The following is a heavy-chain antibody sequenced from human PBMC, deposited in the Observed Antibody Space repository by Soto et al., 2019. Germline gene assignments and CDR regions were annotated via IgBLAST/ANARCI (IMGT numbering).Heavy chain of an antibody. V-gene: IGHV5-51*01. CDR2: IYPGDSAT. D-gene: IGHD1-26*01. CDR1: GYSFTRYW. Sequence: PGESLKISCKGSGYSFTRYWIGWVRQMPGKGLEWMGIIYPGDSATRYSPSFQGQVTISADKSISTACLQWSSLKASDTAMYYCARRLASWFDPWGQGTLVTVSS. CDR3: ARRLASWFDP. J-gene: IGHJ5*02.